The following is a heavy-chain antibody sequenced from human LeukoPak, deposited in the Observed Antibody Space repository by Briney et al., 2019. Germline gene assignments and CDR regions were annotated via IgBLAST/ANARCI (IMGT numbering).Heavy chain of an antibody. CDR1: GFTFTTFS. V-gene: IGHV3-48*04. CDR2: ISGSSSSA. D-gene: IGHD1-26*01. J-gene: IGHJ4*02. Sequence: GGSLRLSCAASGFTFTTFSMIWVRQAPGKGLEWVSYISGSSSSAYYADSVKGRFTISRDNAKNSVYLQMNSLRAEDTAVYYCTRGSQWELLGSCDYWGQGTLVSVSS. CDR3: TRGSQWELLGSCDY.